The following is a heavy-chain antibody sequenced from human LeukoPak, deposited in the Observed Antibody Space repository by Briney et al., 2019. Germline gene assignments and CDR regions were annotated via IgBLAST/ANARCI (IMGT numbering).Heavy chain of an antibody. CDR3: ARIVGATTWFDP. J-gene: IGHJ5*02. Sequence: TSETLSLTCTVSGGSISSYYWSWIRQPPGKGLEWIGYIYYSGSTNYNPSLKSRVTISVDTSKNQFSLKLSSVTAADTAVYYCARIVGATTWFDPWGQGTLVTVSS. D-gene: IGHD1-26*01. CDR2: IYYSGST. CDR1: GGSISSYY. V-gene: IGHV4-59*08.